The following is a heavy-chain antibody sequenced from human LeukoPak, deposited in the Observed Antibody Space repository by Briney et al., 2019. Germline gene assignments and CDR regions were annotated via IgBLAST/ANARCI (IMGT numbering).Heavy chain of an antibody. D-gene: IGHD3-10*01. CDR3: ARDFGYYYYYGMDV. J-gene: IGHJ6*02. CDR2: INSDGSSI. Sequence: GGSLRLSCAASGFTFSSYWMHWVRQAPGKGLVWVSRINSDGSSISYADSVKGRFTISRDNAKNTLYLQMNSLRAEDTAVYYCARDFGYYYYYGMDVWGQGTTVTVSS. V-gene: IGHV3-74*01. CDR1: GFTFSSYW.